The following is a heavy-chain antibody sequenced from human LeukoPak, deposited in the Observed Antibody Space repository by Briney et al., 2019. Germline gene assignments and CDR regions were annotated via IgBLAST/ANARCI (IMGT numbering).Heavy chain of an antibody. CDR2: IYYSGST. D-gene: IGHD6-19*01. Sequence: PGGSLRLSCAASGFTFSSYSMNWIRQPPGKGLEWIGSIYYSGSTYYNPSLKSRVTISVDTSKNQFSLKLSSVTAADTAVYYCARTEAVAVFDYWGQGTLVTVSS. J-gene: IGHJ4*02. CDR3: ARTEAVAVFDY. V-gene: IGHV4-39*01. CDR1: GFTFSSYS.